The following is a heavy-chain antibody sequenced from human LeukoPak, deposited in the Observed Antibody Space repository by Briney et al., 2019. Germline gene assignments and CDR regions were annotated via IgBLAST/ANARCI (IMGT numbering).Heavy chain of an antibody. V-gene: IGHV3-33*01. CDR1: GFTFSSYG. CDR2: IWYDGSNK. Sequence: GRSLSLSCAASGFTFSSYGMHWVRQAPGKGLEWVAVIWYDGSNKYYADSVKGRFTISRDNSKNTLYLQMNSLRAEDTAVYYCARVDSDYGGYYYGMDVWGQGTTVTVSS. J-gene: IGHJ6*02. D-gene: IGHD4-17*01. CDR3: ARVDSDYGGYYYGMDV.